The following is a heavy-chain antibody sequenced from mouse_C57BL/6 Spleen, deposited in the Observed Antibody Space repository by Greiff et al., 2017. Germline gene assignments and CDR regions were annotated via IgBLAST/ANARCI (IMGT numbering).Heavy chain of an antibody. Sequence: QVQLKESGAELAKPGASVKLSCKASGYTFTSYWMHWVKQRPGQGLEWIGYINPSSGYTKYNQKFKDKATLTADKSSSTAYMQLSSLTYEDSAVYYCARGGIGNYGAMDYWGQGTSVTVSS. D-gene: IGHD2-1*01. V-gene: IGHV1-7*01. J-gene: IGHJ4*01. CDR1: GYTFTSYW. CDR3: ARGGIGNYGAMDY. CDR2: INPSSGYT.